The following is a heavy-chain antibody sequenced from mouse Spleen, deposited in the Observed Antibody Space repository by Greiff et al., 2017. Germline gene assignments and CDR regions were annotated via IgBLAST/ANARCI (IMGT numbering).Heavy chain of an antibody. CDR2: IDPETGGT. Sequence: VKLQESGAELVRPGASVTLSCKASGYTFTDYEMHWVKQTPVHGLEWIGAIDPETGGTAYNQKFKGKAILTADKSSSTAYMELRSLTSEDSAVYYCTRDFTTVVAKAMDYWGQGTSVTVSS. D-gene: IGHD1-1*01. CDR3: TRDFTTVVAKAMDY. J-gene: IGHJ4*01. V-gene: IGHV1-15*01. CDR1: GYTFTDYE.